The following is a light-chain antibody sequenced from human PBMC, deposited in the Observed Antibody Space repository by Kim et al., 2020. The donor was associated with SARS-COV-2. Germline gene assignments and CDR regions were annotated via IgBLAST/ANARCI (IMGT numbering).Light chain of an antibody. CDR3: ATWDASLSAGV. CDR1: GSNIGSNY. CDR2: DND. V-gene: IGLV1-51*01. Sequence: GQKVTISCSGSGSNIGSNYVSWYQQIPGTAPKLLIYDNDLRPSGIPDRFSGSKSGTSATLGISGLQTGDEADYYCATWDASLSAGVFGTGTKVTVL. J-gene: IGLJ1*01.